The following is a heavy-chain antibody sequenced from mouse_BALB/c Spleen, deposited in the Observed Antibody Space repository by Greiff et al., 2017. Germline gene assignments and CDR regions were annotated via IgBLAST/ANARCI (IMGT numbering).Heavy chain of an antibody. CDR2: IRNKANGYTT. J-gene: IGHJ4*01. CDR1: GFTFTDYY. V-gene: IGHV7-3*02. CDR3: ARVGVRRIYYYAMGY. Sequence: EVKLVESGGGLVQPGGSLRLSCATSGFTFTDYYMSWVRQPPGKALEWLGFIRNKANGYTTEYSASVKGRFTISRDNSQSILYLQMNTLRAEDSATYYCARVGVRRIYYYAMGYWGRGTSVTVSS. D-gene: IGHD2-14*01.